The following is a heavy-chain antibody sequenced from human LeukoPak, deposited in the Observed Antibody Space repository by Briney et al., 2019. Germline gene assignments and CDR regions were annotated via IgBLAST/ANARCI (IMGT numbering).Heavy chain of an antibody. Sequence: SETLSLTCTVPGGSISNYYWSWIRQPPGEGLEWIGYIYYSGTTNYNPSLKSRVTISVDTSKNQFSLKLNSVTAADTAVYYCARGVYIAAAQYGYWGQGTLVTVSS. CDR1: GGSISNYY. J-gene: IGHJ4*02. D-gene: IGHD6-13*01. CDR2: IYYSGTT. CDR3: ARGVYIAAAQYGY. V-gene: IGHV4-59*01.